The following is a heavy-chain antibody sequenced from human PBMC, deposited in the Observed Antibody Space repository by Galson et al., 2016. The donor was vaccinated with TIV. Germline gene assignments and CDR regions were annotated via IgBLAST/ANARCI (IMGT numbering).Heavy chain of an antibody. CDR2: IYAGDSDT. CDR3: ARAGGAADY. J-gene: IGHJ4*02. D-gene: IGHD3-10*01. Sequence: MGVIYAGDSDTRYSPSFQGQVTISADKSISTAYLQWSSLRASDTAMYYCARAGGAADYWGQGTLVTVSS. V-gene: IGHV5-51*01.